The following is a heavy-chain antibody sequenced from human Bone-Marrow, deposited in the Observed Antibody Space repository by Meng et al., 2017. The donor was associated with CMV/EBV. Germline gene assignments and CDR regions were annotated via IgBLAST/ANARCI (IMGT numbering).Heavy chain of an antibody. CDR1: GFTFDDYA. D-gene: IGHD3-22*01. CDR3: AKEEYYYDSSGYLGN. J-gene: IGHJ4*02. V-gene: IGHV3-9*01. CDR2: ISWNSGSI. Sequence: SLRLSCAASGFTFDDYAMHWVRQAPGKGLEWVSGISWNSGSIGYADSVKGRFTISRDNAKNSLYLQMNSLRAEDTALYYCAKEEYYYDSSGYLGNWGQGTLVTVSS.